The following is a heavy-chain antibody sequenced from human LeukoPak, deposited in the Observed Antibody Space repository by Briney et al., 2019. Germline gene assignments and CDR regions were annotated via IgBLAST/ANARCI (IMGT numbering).Heavy chain of an antibody. V-gene: IGHV3-21*06. J-gene: IGHJ4*02. CDR1: GFTFSNYG. CDR3: ARGPGYGGPYYFDY. CDR2: ISSSNSYI. Sequence: GGSLRLSCAASGFTFSNYGMNWVRQAPGKGLEWVSSISSSNSYIYYADSVKGRFTISRDNAKNLLYLQMNSLRAEDTAVYYCARGPGYGGPYYFDYWGQGTLVTVSS. D-gene: IGHD4-23*01.